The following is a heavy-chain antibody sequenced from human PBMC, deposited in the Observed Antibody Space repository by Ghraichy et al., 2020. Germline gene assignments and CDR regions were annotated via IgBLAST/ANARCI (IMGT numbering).Heavy chain of an antibody. J-gene: IGHJ4*02. CDR1: GFTFSSYA. V-gene: IGHV3-23*01. D-gene: IGHD2-2*01. CDR3: AKDRLCWGHCSSTSSSREDFDY. CDR2: ISGSGGST. Sequence: GGSLRLSCAASGFTFSSYAMSWVRQAPGKGLEWVSAISGSGGSTYYADSVKGRFTISRDNSKNTLYLQMNSLRAEDTAVYYCAKDRLCWGHCSSTSSSREDFDYWGQGTLVTVSS.